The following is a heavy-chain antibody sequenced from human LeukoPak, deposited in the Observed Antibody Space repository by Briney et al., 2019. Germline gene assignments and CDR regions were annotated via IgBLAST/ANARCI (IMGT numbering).Heavy chain of an antibody. CDR2: IYPGDSGT. CDR1: GYSFTSYW. V-gene: IGHV5-51*01. CDR3: ARQSGSYLDPFQH. J-gene: IGHJ1*01. Sequence: GESLKISCKGSGYSFTSYWIGWVRQMPGKGLEWMGIIYPGDSGTRYSPSFQGQVTISADKSISTAYLQWSSLKASDSAMYYCARQSGSYLDPFQHWGQGTLVTVSS. D-gene: IGHD3-3*01.